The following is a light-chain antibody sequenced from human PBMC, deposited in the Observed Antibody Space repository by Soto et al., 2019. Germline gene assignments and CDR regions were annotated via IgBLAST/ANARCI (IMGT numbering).Light chain of an antibody. CDR3: QQYDNLPRT. V-gene: IGKV3-20*01. CDR1: QSVGSS. Sequence: EIVLTQSPGTLSLSPGESATVSCRASQSVGSSLAWYHHKPGQAPRLLIYGASNRATGIPNRFSGSGSRTDFTLTISRLEPEDFAVYYCQQYDNLPRTFGQGTKVEI. J-gene: IGKJ1*01. CDR2: GAS.